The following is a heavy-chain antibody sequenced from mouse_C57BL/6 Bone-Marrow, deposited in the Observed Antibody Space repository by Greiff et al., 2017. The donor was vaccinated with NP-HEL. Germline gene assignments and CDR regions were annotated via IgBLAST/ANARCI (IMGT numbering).Heavy chain of an antibody. CDR3: ARVFYAMDY. J-gene: IGHJ4*01. CDR2: ISYDGSN. CDR1: GYSITSGYY. V-gene: IGHV3-6*01. Sequence: EESGPGLVKPSQSLSLTCSVTGYSITSGYYWNWIRQFPGNKLEWMGYISYDGSNNYNPSLKNRISITRDTSKNQFFLKLNSVTTEDTATYYCARVFYAMDYWGQGTSVTVSS.